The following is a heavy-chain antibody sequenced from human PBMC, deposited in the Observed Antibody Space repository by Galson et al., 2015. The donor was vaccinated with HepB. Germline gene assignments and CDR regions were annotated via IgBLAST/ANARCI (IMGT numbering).Heavy chain of an antibody. D-gene: IGHD6-19*01. J-gene: IGHJ3*02. CDR2: ISWNSGSI. CDR1: GFRFEDYG. V-gene: IGHV3-9*01. CDR3: VKGISGWTLDGFDI. Sequence: SLRLSCAASGFRFEDYGMCWVRQVPGKGLEWVSSISWNSGSIGYGDSVKGRFTISRDNAKNSLYLQMNSLRVEDTALYYCVKGISGWTLDGFDIWGQGTMVTVSS.